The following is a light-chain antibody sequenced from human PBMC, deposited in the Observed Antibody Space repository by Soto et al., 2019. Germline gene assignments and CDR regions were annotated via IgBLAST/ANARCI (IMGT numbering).Light chain of an antibody. Sequence: QSVLTQPASVSASPGQSITISCTGTSSDVGGYNYVSWYQHHPGKAPKLMIYDVSNRPSGVSSRFSGSKSGNTASLTISGLQAEDEADYYCSSYTTSSTLVFGTGTKLTVL. V-gene: IGLV2-14*03. CDR3: SSYTTSSTLV. CDR2: DVS. J-gene: IGLJ1*01. CDR1: SSDVGGYNY.